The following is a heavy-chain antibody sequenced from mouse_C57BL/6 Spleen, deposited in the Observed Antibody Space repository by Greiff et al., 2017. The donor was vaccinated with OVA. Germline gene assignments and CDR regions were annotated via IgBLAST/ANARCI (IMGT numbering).Heavy chain of an antibody. CDR1: GYAFSSYW. D-gene: IGHD2-2*01. CDR2: IYPGDGDT. J-gene: IGHJ2*01. V-gene: IGHV1-80*01. Sequence: VQLVESGAELVKPGASVKISCKASGYAFSSYWMNWVKQRPGKGLEWIGHIYPGDGDTNYNGKFKGKATLTADKSSSTAYMQLSSLTSEDSAVYFCARGGYDGVDYWGQGTTLTVSS. CDR3: ARGGYDGVDY.